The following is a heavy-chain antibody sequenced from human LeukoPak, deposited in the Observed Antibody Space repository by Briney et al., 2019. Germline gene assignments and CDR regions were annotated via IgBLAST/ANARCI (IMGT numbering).Heavy chain of an antibody. V-gene: IGHV3-30*04. CDR1: GFTFSSYA. J-gene: IGHJ4*02. D-gene: IGHD1-26*01. CDR2: IRHDESDK. CDR3: ASLPVGAYYFDY. Sequence: GGSLRLSCAASGFTFSSYAMHWIRQAPGKGLEWVAFIRHDESDKYYADSVKGRFTISRDNSKNALYLQMNSLRAEDTAVYYCASLPVGAYYFDYWGQGTLVTVSS.